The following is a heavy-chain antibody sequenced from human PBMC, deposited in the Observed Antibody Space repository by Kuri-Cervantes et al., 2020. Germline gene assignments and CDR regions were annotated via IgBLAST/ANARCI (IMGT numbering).Heavy chain of an antibody. D-gene: IGHD6-6*01. V-gene: IGHV4-59*05. CDR3: ARHESIAAPLDY. J-gene: IGHJ4*02. Sequence: SETLSLTCTVSGGSISSYYWSWIRQPAGKGLEWIGSIYYSGSTCYNPSLKSRVTISVDTSKNQFSLKLSSVTAADTAVYYCARHESIAAPLDYWGQGTLVTVSS. CDR2: IYYSGST. CDR1: GGSISSYY.